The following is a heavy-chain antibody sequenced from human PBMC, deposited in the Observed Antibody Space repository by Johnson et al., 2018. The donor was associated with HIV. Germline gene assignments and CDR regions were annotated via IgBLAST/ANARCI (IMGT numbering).Heavy chain of an antibody. CDR1: GFTFTDYQ. Sequence: QVQLVESGGGVVQPGRSLRLSCAASGFTFTDYQMSWIRQAPGKGLEWVSYISRSGTTIYYADSVQVRFTVSRDNAKNSLYLQMNSLRADDTAVYYCARVLRGYDAFDIWGQGTRVTVSS. V-gene: IGHV3-11*04. CDR2: ISRSGTTI. CDR3: ARVLRGYDAFDI. J-gene: IGHJ3*02. D-gene: IGHD6-25*01.